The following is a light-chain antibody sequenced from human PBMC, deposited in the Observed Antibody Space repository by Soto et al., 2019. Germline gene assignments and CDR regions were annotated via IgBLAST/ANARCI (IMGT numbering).Light chain of an antibody. Sequence: ETVMTQSPDTLSVSPGERATLSCRASQSVRTSLAWYQQKPGQAPRLLIYGASTRATDIPPRFSGSGSGTEFTLTISRLEPEDFAVYYCQQYGSSLTFGGGTKVDIK. CDR1: QSVRTS. J-gene: IGKJ4*01. CDR3: QQYGSSLT. CDR2: GAS. V-gene: IGKV3-15*01.